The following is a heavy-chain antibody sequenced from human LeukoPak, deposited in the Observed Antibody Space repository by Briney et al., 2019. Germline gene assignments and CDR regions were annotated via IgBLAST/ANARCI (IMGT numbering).Heavy chain of an antibody. V-gene: IGHV4-59*01. J-gene: IGHJ4*02. CDR2: IYYSGST. Sequence: SETLSLTCTVSGGSISSYYWSWIRQPPGKGLEWIGYIYYSGSTNYNPSLKSRVTISVDTSKNQFSLKLSSVTAADTAVYYCARTEDYGDYRYFDYWGQGTLVTVSS. D-gene: IGHD4-17*01. CDR1: GGSISSYY. CDR3: ARTEDYGDYRYFDY.